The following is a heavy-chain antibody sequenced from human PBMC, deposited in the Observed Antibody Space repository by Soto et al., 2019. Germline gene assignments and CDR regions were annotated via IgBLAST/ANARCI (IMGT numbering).Heavy chain of an antibody. J-gene: IGHJ4*02. Sequence: ASVKVSCKASGYTFTAYSIHWLRQAPGQGLEWMGWINPNDGDTNYAQNFQGRVTMTSDTTITTVYMDLPRLTSDAAAGYFCARDPYSGSYVLWGQGTLFTVSP. CDR3: ARDPYSGSYVL. CDR1: GYTFTAYS. V-gene: IGHV1-2*02. D-gene: IGHD1-26*01. CDR2: INPNDGDT.